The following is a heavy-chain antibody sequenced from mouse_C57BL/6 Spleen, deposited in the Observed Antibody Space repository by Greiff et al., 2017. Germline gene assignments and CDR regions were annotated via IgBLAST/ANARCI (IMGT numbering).Heavy chain of an antibody. V-gene: IGHV2-6-1*01. CDR1: GFSLTSYG. CDR2: IWSDGST. Sequence: VKLVESGPGLVAPSQSLSITCTVSGFSLTSYGVHWVRQPPGKGLEWLVVIWSDGSTTYNSALKSRLSISKDNSKSQVFLKMNSLQTDDTAMYYCARHGGNPYYYAMDYWGQGTSVTVSS. J-gene: IGHJ4*01. D-gene: IGHD2-1*01. CDR3: ARHGGNPYYYAMDY.